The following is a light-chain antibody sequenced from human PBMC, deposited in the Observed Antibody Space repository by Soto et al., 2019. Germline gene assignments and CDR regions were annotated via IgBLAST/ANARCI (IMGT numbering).Light chain of an antibody. CDR1: QRIGSW. Sequence: DIQMTQSPSTLSASVGDRVTITCRASQRIGSWLAWCQQKPGKAPKVMIYKASILESGVPSRFSGSGSEKELTLNISSLQHDDFATYYCQKYISYTLTFGSETKVESK. CDR2: KAS. CDR3: QKYISYTLT. V-gene: IGKV1-5*03. J-gene: IGKJ4*01.